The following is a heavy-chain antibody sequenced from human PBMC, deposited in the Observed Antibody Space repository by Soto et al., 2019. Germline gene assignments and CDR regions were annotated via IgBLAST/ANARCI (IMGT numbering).Heavy chain of an antibody. CDR2: ISGSGGST. J-gene: IGHJ6*02. CDR3: AKDRNSYGVRTGDGMDV. Sequence: GGSLRLSCAASGFTFSSYAMSWVRQAPGKGLEWVSAISGSGGSTYYADSVKGRFTISRDNSKNTLYLQMNSLRAEDTAVYYCAKDRNSYGVRTGDGMDVWGQGTTVTVSS. CDR1: GFTFSSYA. D-gene: IGHD5-18*01. V-gene: IGHV3-23*01.